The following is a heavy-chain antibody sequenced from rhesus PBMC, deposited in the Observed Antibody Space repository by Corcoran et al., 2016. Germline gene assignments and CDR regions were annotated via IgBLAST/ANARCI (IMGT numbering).Heavy chain of an antibody. CDR2: IYWNDNK. D-gene: IGHD1-44*01. J-gene: IGHJ2*01. CDR1: GFALTASGTG. Sequence: QVTLKESGPALVKATQTLTLTRTFSGFALTASGTGVGWPRQPPGKALEWLANIYWNDNKYYSTSLKRRLTISRDTSKNQIFLTMTDMDPLDTATYYCARVMGLYWYFELWGPGTPVTISS. CDR3: ARVMGLYWYFEL. V-gene: IGHV2-95*01.